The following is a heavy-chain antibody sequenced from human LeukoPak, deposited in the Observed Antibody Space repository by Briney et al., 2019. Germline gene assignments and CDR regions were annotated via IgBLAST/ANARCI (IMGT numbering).Heavy chain of an antibody. D-gene: IGHD3-3*01. CDR2: IKSNADGGTP. Sequence: GGSLRLSCAASGFSFMNAWMIWVRQAPGKGLEWVGRIKSNADGGTPDYAAPARGRFTISRDDSKNTLYLQMNSLRAEDTAVYYQSWVAEAVLRFSEWLIGYWGQGTLVTVSS. CDR1: GFSFMNAW. CDR3: SWVAEAVLRFSEWLIGY. J-gene: IGHJ4*02. V-gene: IGHV3-15*01.